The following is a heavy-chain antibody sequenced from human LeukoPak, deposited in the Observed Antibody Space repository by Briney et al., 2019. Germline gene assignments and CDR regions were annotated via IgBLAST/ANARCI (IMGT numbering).Heavy chain of an antibody. J-gene: IGHJ6*02. Sequence: GASVKVSCKASGYTFTSYAMHWVRQAPGQRLEWMGGIIPIFGTANYAQKFQGRVTITADESTSTAYMELSSLRSEDTAVYYCARDSYSSSVDYYGMDVWGQGTTVTVSS. D-gene: IGHD6-13*01. V-gene: IGHV1-69*13. CDR2: IIPIFGTA. CDR1: GYTFTSYA. CDR3: ARDSYSSSVDYYGMDV.